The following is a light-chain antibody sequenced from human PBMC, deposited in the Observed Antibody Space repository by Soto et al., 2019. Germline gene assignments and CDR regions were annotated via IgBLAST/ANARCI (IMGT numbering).Light chain of an antibody. V-gene: IGLV1-44*01. Sequence: QSVLTQPPSASGTPGQRVTISCSGSSSNIGSNTVSWYQQFPGTAPKLLIYSNNERPSGVPYRFSGSKSGTSASLAISGLQSEDEADYFCAVWDGSLRGVIFGGRTKVTVL. CDR2: SNN. CDR1: SSNIGSNT. J-gene: IGLJ2*01. CDR3: AVWDGSLRGVI.